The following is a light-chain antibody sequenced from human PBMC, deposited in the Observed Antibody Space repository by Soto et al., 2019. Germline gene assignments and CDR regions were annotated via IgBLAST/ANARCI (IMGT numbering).Light chain of an antibody. Sequence: EIVLTQSPGTLSLSPGERATLSCRASQSFSSNYLDWYQQKPGQAPRILIYGATTRATGIPDRFSGSESGTDFTLTISRLEPEDSAVYYCQQYSSVWTFGQGTKVEI. J-gene: IGKJ1*01. CDR3: QQYSSVWT. V-gene: IGKV3-20*01. CDR1: QSFSSNY. CDR2: GAT.